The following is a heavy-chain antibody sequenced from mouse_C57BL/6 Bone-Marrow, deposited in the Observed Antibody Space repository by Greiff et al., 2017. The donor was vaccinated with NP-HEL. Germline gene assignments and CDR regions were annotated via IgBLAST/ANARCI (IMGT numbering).Heavy chain of an antibody. CDR3: ARRYYYGSSLPYFDV. Sequence: VQLQQSGPVLVKPGASVKMSCKASGYTFTDYYMNWVKQSHGKSLEWIGVINPYNGGTSYNQKFKGKATLTVDKYSSTAYMELNSLTSEDSAVYYCARRYYYGSSLPYFDVWGTGTTVTVSS. J-gene: IGHJ1*03. V-gene: IGHV1-19*01. CDR2: INPYNGGT. CDR1: GYTFTDYY. D-gene: IGHD1-1*01.